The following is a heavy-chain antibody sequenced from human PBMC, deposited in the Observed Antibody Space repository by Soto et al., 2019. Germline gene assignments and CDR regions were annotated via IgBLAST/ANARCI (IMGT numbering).Heavy chain of an antibody. V-gene: IGHV3-21*01. J-gene: IGHJ3*02. Sequence: PGGSLRLSCAASGFTFSSSSINWFRKAPGKGLEWVSSISSSSSYIYYADSVKGRFTISRDNAKNSLYLQMNSLRAEDTAVYYCARDRLGCLEPYNVCAFDIWGQGTMVTVSS. D-gene: IGHD1-1*01. CDR1: GFTFSSSS. CDR2: ISSSSSYI. CDR3: ARDRLGCLEPYNVCAFDI.